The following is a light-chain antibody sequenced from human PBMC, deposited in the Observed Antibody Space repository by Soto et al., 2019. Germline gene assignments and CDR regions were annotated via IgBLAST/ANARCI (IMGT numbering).Light chain of an antibody. V-gene: IGKV3-20*01. CDR1: MRFSSTS. CDR2: GAS. CDR3: QQYGSSPPYT. J-gene: IGKJ2*01. Sequence: EIVLTQSPGTLSLSPGEKATLAARAGMRFSSTSLAWYQQKLGQAPRLLIPGASSRATGIPDRFSGSGSGTDFTLTISRLEPEDFAVYYCQQYGSSPPYTFGQGTKLEIK.